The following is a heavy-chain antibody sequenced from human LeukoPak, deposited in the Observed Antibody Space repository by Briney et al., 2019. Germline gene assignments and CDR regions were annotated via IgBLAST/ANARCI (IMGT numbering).Heavy chain of an antibody. CDR1: GYTLTGLS. D-gene: IGHD6-13*01. J-gene: IGHJ4*02. CDR2: FDPEDGET. CDR3: ATGGSSWSTTFDY. Sequence: ASVKVSCKVSGYTLTGLSMHWVRQAPGKGLEWMGGFDPEDGETIYAQKFQGRVTMTEDTSTDTAYMELSSLRSEDTAVYYCATGGSSWSTTFDYWGQGTLVTVSS. V-gene: IGHV1-24*01.